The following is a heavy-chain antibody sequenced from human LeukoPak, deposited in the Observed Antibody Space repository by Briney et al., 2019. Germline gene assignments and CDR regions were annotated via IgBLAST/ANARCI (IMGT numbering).Heavy chain of an antibody. CDR3: VRGTIFWSGIDY. CDR2: INWNGGST. Sequence: GGSLRLSCAASGFTFDDYGMSWVRQAPGKGLEWVSGINWNGGSTGYADSVKGRFTISRDNAKSTLYLQMNSLRAEDSAVYYCVRGTIFWSGIDYWGQGTLVTVSS. CDR1: GFTFDDYG. J-gene: IGHJ4*02. V-gene: IGHV3-20*04. D-gene: IGHD3-3*01.